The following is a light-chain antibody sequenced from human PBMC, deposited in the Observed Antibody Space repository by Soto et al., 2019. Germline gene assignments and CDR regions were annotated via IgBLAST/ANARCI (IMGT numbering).Light chain of an antibody. CDR2: DAS. Sequence: EIVLTQSPATLSLSPWERATLACMASQSVSSYLAWYQQKPGQAPRLLIYDASNRATGIPARFSGSGSGTDFTLTIRRLEPEDFAVYYCQQYGSSLITFGQRTRLETK. V-gene: IGKV3-20*01. CDR1: QSVSSY. J-gene: IGKJ5*01. CDR3: QQYGSSLIT.